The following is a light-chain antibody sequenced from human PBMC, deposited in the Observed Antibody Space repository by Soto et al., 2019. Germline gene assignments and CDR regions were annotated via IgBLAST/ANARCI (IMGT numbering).Light chain of an antibody. CDR2: EGI. V-gene: IGLV2-23*01. CDR3: CSYAGSGTDNYV. Sequence: QSALTQPASVSGSPGQSITIYCTGTSSDIGTYNLVSWYQHYPGKAPKLMIYEGIKRPSGVSNRFSGSKSGNTAFLTISGLQAEDEADYYCCSYAGSGTDNYVFGSGT. J-gene: IGLJ1*01. CDR1: SSDIGTYNL.